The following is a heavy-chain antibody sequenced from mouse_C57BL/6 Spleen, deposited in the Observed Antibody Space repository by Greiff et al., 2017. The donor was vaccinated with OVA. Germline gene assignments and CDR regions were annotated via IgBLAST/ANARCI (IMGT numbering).Heavy chain of an antibody. V-gene: IGHV14-2*01. CDR2: IDPEDGET. J-gene: IGHJ1*03. CDR3: ARSRLGFEYFDV. CDR1: GFNIKDYY. Sequence: EVQLQQSGAELVKPGASVKLSCTASGFNIKDYYMHWVKQRTEQGLEWIGRIDPEDGETKSAPKFQGKATITADTSSNTAYLQLRSLTSEDTAVYYCARSRLGFEYFDVWGTGTTVTVSS. D-gene: IGHD4-1*01.